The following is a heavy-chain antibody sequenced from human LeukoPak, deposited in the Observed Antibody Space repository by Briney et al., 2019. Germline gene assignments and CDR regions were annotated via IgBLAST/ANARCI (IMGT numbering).Heavy chain of an antibody. V-gene: IGHV1-18*01. Sequence: ASVKVSCKASGYTFTSYGISWVRQAPGQGLEWMGWISAYNGNTNYAQKLQGRVTMTTDTSTTTAYMELRGLRSDDTAVYYCAKDRGYCSSTSCFSIFDYWGQGTLVTVSS. CDR1: GYTFTSYG. CDR2: ISAYNGNT. J-gene: IGHJ4*02. D-gene: IGHD2-2*01. CDR3: AKDRGYCSSTSCFSIFDY.